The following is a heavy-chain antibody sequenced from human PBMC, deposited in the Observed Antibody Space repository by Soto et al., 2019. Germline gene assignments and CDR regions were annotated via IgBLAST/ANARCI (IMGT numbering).Heavy chain of an antibody. D-gene: IGHD1-1*01. CDR3: AKDTNANEINF. V-gene: IGHV3-30*04. CDR1: GFIFSGYA. Sequence: QVQLVESGGGVVQPGGSLRLSCAASGFIFSGYAMHWVRQAPGKGLEWVAVISYDGKTQYYADSVKGLFTVSRDNSNNILYVEMNNLRDEDTAMYYCAKDTNANEINFWGQGTLVTVS. J-gene: IGHJ4*02. CDR2: ISYDGKTQ.